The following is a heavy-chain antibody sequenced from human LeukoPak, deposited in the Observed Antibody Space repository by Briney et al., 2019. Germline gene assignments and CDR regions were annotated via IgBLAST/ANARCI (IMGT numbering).Heavy chain of an antibody. CDR3: ARVTQDYDILTGYYPAPPDY. J-gene: IGHJ4*02. D-gene: IGHD3-9*01. V-gene: IGHV1-18*01. CDR2: ISAYNGNT. Sequence: ASVKVSCKASGYTFTSYGISWVRQAPGQGLEWMGWISAYNGNTNYAQKLQGRVTMTTDTSTSTACMELRSLRSDDTAVYYCARVTQDYDILTGYYPAPPDYWGQGTLVTVSS. CDR1: GYTFTSYG.